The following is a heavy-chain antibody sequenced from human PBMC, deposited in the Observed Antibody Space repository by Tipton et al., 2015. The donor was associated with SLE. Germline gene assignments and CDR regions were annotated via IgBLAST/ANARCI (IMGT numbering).Heavy chain of an antibody. CDR2: IYYSGST. D-gene: IGHD2-21*02. CDR3: ARGGYFNWFDP. V-gene: IGHV4-59*08. J-gene: IGHJ5*02. Sequence: TLSLTCTVSGGSISSYYWSWIRQPPGKGLEWIGYIYYSGSTNYNPSLKSRVTISVDTSKNQFSLKLSSVTAADTAVYYCARGGYFNWFDPWGQGTLVTVSS. CDR1: GGSISSYY.